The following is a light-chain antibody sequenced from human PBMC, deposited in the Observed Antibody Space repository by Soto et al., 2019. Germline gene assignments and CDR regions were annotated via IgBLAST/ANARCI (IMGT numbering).Light chain of an antibody. CDR1: QGISSY. CDR2: AAS. CDR3: QQLNSHPRT. Sequence: IPLTQSPSSLSESAGERGTIXCRASQGISSYLAWYQQKPGKAPKLLIYAASTLQSGVPSRFSGSGSGTDFTLTISSLQPEDFATYYCQQLNSHPRTFGGGTKVDIK. J-gene: IGKJ4*01. V-gene: IGKV1-9*01.